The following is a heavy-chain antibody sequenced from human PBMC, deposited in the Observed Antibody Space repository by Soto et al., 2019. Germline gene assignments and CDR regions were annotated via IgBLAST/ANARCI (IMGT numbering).Heavy chain of an antibody. V-gene: IGHV4-34*01. CDR2: VSHSGTT. D-gene: IGHD6-6*01. CDR1: GESFRDYY. Sequence: QVQLQQWGAGLLKPAETLSLTCVVYGESFRDYYWSWIRQPPGEGLEWIGEVSHSGTTNYNPSLKGRVTISVDTSKNQFSLKVNSVTAADTAVYYCARSNPSRPDYWGQGPLVTVSS. J-gene: IGHJ4*02. CDR3: ARSNPSRPDY.